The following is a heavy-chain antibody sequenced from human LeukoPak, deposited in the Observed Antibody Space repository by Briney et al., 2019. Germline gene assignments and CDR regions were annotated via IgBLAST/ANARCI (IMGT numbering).Heavy chain of an antibody. CDR3: ARDDGSGSYYIFDY. Sequence: ASVKVSCKASGYTFTGYYMHWVRQAPGQGLEWMGWINPNSGGTNYAQKFQGWVTMTRDTSISTAYMELSRLRSDDTAVYYCARDDGSGSYYIFDYWGQGTLVTVSS. J-gene: IGHJ4*02. V-gene: IGHV1-2*04. CDR2: INPNSGGT. CDR1: GYTFTGYY. D-gene: IGHD3-10*01.